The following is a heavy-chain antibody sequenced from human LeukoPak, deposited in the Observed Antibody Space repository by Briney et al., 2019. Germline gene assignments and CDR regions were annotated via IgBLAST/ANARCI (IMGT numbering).Heavy chain of an antibody. CDR1: GFTFSSYA. CDR2: ISYDGSNK. V-gene: IGHV3-30-3*01. D-gene: IGHD5-18*01. CDR3: ARDLGDTAMDPNYYYYGMDV. Sequence: PGGSLRLSCAASGFTFSSYAMHWVRQAPGKGLEWVAVISYDGSNKYYADSVKGRFTISRDNSKNTLYLQMNSLRAEDTAVYYCARDLGDTAMDPNYYYYGMDVWGQGTTVTVSS. J-gene: IGHJ6*02.